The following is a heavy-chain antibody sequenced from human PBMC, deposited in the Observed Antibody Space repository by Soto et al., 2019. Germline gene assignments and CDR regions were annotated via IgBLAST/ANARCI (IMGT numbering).Heavy chain of an antibody. Sequence: GGSLRLSCAASAVTFTGFGTHWVRQAPGKGLEWVAVIRFDGSNTYYADSVKGRFTISRDNPKNMLYLQMNSLRAEDTAIYYCARDGVGTTTYFGYFDYWGLGTLVTVSS. CDR1: AVTFTGFG. CDR3: ARDGVGTTTYFGYFDY. J-gene: IGHJ4*02. CDR2: IRFDGSNT. V-gene: IGHV3-33*01. D-gene: IGHD1-26*01.